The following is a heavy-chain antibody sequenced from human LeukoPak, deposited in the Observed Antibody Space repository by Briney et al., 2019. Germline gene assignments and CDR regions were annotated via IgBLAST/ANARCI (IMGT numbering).Heavy chain of an antibody. CDR3: ARRTGRGWGYFDY. D-gene: IGHD3-10*01. CDR1: GFTFSSYS. V-gene: IGHV3-48*04. J-gene: IGHJ4*02. CDR2: ISSSSNTI. Sequence: PGGSLRFSCAASGFTFSSYSINWVRQAPGKGLEWVSYISSSSNTIYYADSVKGRFTISRDNAKNSLYLQMNSLRAEDTAVYYCARRTGRGWGYFDYWGQGTLVTVSS.